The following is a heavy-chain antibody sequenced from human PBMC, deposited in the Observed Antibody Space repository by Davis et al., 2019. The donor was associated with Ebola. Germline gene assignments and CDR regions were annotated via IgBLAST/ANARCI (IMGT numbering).Heavy chain of an antibody. D-gene: IGHD6-13*01. CDR3: ARGGGSNPDYYYYYMDV. V-gene: IGHV3-21*06. CDR1: GFTFSSYS. CDR2: ISSGGTHR. J-gene: IGHJ6*03. Sequence: GESLKISCAASGFTFSSYSMSWVRQAPGKGLEWVSSISSGGTHRFYAGSVKGRCTITRDNAKNSLYLQMNSLRAEDTALYYCARGGGSNPDYYYYYMDVWGKGTPVTVSS.